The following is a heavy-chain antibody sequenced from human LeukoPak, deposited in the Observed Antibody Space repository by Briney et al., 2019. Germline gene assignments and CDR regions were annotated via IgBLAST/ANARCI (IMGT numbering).Heavy chain of an antibody. Sequence: GESLQISCKGSGYSFTSYWIAWVRQMPGKGLEWMGIVYPGDSDTRYSPSFQGQVTFSADKSISTAYLQWSSLKASDTAMYYCARQDPYGDFDYWGQGTLVTVSS. CDR2: VYPGDSDT. J-gene: IGHJ4*02. CDR3: ARQDPYGDFDY. D-gene: IGHD4-17*01. V-gene: IGHV5-51*01. CDR1: GYSFTSYW.